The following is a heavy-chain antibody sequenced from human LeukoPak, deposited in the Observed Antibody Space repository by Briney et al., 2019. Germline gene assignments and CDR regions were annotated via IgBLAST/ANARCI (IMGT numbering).Heavy chain of an antibody. D-gene: IGHD2-21*02. Sequence: GESLRLSCAASGYTFSDYWMSWVRQAPGKGLVWVSRISTDGTYTEYADSVKGRFTISRDNAKDTLYLQVNSLRAEDTAVYYCAITVDCRATTDCYSYFHHWGQGTLVTVSS. CDR3: AITVDCRATTDCYSYFHH. V-gene: IGHV3-74*03. CDR2: ISTDGTYT. J-gene: IGHJ1*01. CDR1: GYTFSDYW.